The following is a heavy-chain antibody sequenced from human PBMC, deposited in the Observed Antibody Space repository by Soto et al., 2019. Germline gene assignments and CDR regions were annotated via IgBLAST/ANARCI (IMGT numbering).Heavy chain of an antibody. D-gene: IGHD4-17*01. CDR1: GYTFTTFW. CDR2: IYPGDSDT. Sequence: AGESLKISCKGSGYTFTTFWIGWVRQLPGKGLEWMGIIYPGDSDTRYSPSFRGQVTISADKSLPTVELEWSSLKASYTAMYYSATLSHVYGDYTGAFDLWGQPTM. CDR3: ATLSHVYGDYTGAFDL. V-gene: IGHV5-51*01. J-gene: IGHJ3*01.